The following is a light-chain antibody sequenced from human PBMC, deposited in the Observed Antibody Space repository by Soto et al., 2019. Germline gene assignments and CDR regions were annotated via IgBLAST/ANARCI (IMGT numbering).Light chain of an antibody. J-gene: IGLJ2*01. CDR2: DDN. Sequence: QSVLTQPPSVSGAPGERVTISCTGSNSSIGAGYEVHWYQQFPGTAPRLLIYDDNKRPSGVPDRFFGSKSGTSASLAITGLQVEDEADYYCQSYDSSLSGVIFGGGTKLTVL. CDR1: NSSIGAGYE. V-gene: IGLV1-40*01. CDR3: QSYDSSLSGVI.